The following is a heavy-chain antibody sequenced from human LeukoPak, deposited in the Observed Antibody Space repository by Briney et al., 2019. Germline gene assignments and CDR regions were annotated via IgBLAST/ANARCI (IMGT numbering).Heavy chain of an antibody. CDR3: AREPYGSGSYDY. CDR1: GFTFSSYD. J-gene: IGHJ4*02. V-gene: IGHV3-13*01. CDR2: IGTAGDT. Sequence: GGSLRLSCAASGFTFSSYDMHWVRQATGKGLEWVSAIGTAGDTYYPGSVKGRFTISRENAKNSLYLQMNSLRAGDTAVYYCAREPYGSGSYDYWGQGTLVTVSS. D-gene: IGHD3-10*01.